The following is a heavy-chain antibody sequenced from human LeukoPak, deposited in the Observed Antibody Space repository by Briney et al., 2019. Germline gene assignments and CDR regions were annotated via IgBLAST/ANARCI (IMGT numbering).Heavy chain of an antibody. CDR3: VSPSLYYDFWRGHVGGFDY. CDR1: GFTFSDYY. Sequence: GGSLRLSCAASGFTFSDYYMSWIRQAPGKGLEWVSYISSSGSTIYYADSVKGRFTISRDNAKNSLYLQMNSLRAEDTAVYYCVSPSLYYDFWRGHVGGFDYWGQKTLVTVS. V-gene: IGHV3-11*04. CDR2: ISSSGSTI. D-gene: IGHD3-3*01. J-gene: IGHJ4*02.